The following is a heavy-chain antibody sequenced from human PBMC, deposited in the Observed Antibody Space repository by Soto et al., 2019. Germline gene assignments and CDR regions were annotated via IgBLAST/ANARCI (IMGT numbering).Heavy chain of an antibody. Sequence: QVQLVQSGAEVKKTGSSVKVSCKASGGTFSIYGFSWVRQAPGQGPEWIGGIIPILTTRNYAQKFQGRVTIVAEESTTTVYMELSSLKFEDTAVYYCATSVGIAPTGEDGMDVWGQGTSVTVAS. CDR2: IIPILTTR. D-gene: IGHD2-8*02. V-gene: IGHV1-69*01. J-gene: IGHJ6*02. CDR1: GGTFSIYG. CDR3: ATSVGIAPTGEDGMDV.